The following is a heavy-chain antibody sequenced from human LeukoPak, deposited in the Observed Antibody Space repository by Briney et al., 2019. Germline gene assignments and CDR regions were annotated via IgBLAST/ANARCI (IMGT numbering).Heavy chain of an antibody. V-gene: IGHV3-21*01. Sequence: GGSLRLSCAASGFTFSNYAMSWVRQAPGKGLEWVSSISSSSSYIYYADSVKGRFTISRDNAKNSLYLQMNSLRAEDTAVYYCARDLDYTQEGPQDYWGQGTLVTVSS. D-gene: IGHD3-16*01. CDR3: ARDLDYTQEGPQDY. CDR2: ISSSSSYI. CDR1: GFTFSNYA. J-gene: IGHJ4*02.